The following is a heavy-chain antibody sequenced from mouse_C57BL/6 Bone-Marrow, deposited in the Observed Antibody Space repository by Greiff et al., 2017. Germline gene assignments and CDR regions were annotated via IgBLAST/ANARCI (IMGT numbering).Heavy chain of an antibody. CDR3: AGHGDY. CDR1: GFTFSDYY. J-gene: IGHJ3*01. V-gene: IGHV5-12*01. Sequence: EVKVVESGGGLVQPGGSLTLSCAASGFTFSDYYMYWVRQTPEKRLEWVAYISNGGGSTYYPATVKGRFTISRDKAKNTLYLQMSRLKAEDTAMYYWAGHGDYWGQGTLVTVSA. CDR2: ISNGGGST.